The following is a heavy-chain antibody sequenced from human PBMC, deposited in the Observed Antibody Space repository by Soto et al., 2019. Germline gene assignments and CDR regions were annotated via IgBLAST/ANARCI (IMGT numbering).Heavy chain of an antibody. D-gene: IGHD3-22*01. J-gene: IGHJ4*02. CDR3: TTGLSNGYYNFDY. V-gene: IGHV3-15*01. CDR1: GFTFSNAW. Sequence: GVSLRLSCAASGFTFSNAWMSWVRQAPGKGLEWVGRIKGEADGGTTDYAAPVKGRITISRDHSKDTLYLQMNSLKTEDTAVYYCTTGLSNGYYNFDYWGQGTPVTVSS. CDR2: IKGEADGGTT.